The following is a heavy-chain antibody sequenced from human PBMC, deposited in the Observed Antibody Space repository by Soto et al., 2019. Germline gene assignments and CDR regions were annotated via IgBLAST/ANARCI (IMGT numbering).Heavy chain of an antibody. V-gene: IGHV4-30-2*01. CDR2: IYHSGST. CDR3: ARDRLGSGSYDY. Sequence: SETLSLTCAVSGGSISSNTYSWNWIRQPPGKGLEWIGYIYHSGSTSYNPSLNSRVTISVDRSKNQFSLRLNSVTAADTAVYYCARDRLGSGSYDYWGQGTLVTVSS. CDR1: GGSISSNTYS. J-gene: IGHJ4*02. D-gene: IGHD1-26*01.